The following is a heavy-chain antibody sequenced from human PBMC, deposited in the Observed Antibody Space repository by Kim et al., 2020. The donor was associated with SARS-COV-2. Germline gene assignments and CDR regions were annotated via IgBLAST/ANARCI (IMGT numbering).Heavy chain of an antibody. CDR2: INHSGST. J-gene: IGHJ6*02. D-gene: IGHD4-17*01. CDR1: GGSFSGYY. CDR3: ARVTTVTTFFYYYYGMDV. V-gene: IGHV4-34*01. Sequence: SETLSLTCAVYGGSFSGYYWSWIRQPPGKGLEWIGQINHSGSTNYNPSLKSRVTISVDTSKNQFSLKLSSVTAADTAVYYCARVTTVTTFFYYYYGMDVWGQGTTVTVSS.